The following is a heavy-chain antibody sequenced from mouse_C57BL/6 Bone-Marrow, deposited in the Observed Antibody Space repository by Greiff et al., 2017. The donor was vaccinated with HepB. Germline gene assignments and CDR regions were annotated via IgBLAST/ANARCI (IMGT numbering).Heavy chain of an antibody. CDR3: ARQGVQRSFAY. CDR1: GFTFSDYY. J-gene: IGHJ3*01. Sequence: DVKLVESGGGLVQPGGSLKLSCAASGFTFSDYYMYWVRQTPEKRLEWVAYISNGGGSTYYPDTVKGRFTISRDNAKNTLYLQMSRLKSEDTAMYYCARQGVQRSFAYWGQGTLVTVSA. V-gene: IGHV5-12*01. CDR2: ISNGGGST.